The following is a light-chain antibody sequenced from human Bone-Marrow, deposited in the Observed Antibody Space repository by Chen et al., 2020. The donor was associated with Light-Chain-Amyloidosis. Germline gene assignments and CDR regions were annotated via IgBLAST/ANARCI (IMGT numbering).Light chain of an antibody. CDR1: NIGSTS. CDR2: DDS. J-gene: IGLJ3*02. V-gene: IGLV3-21*02. CDR3: QVWERSSDRPV. Sequence: SYVLTQPSSVSVAPGQTATIACGGNNIGSTSVPWYQQTPGQAPLLVVYDDSDRPSGIPERLSGSNSGNTATRTISRVEAGDEADYYCQVWERSSDRPVFGGGTKLTGL.